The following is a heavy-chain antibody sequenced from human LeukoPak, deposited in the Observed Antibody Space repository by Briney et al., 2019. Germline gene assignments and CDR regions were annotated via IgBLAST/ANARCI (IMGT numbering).Heavy chain of an antibody. CDR1: GYSFTSYW. D-gene: IGHD1-26*01. V-gene: IGHV5-51*01. J-gene: IGHJ3*02. Sequence: GESLKISCTGSGYSFTSYWVGWVRQMPGKGLEWMGIIYPGDSDTRYSPSFQGQVTISADKSISTAYLQWSSLRASDTAMYYCARRVAGSNHDAFDIWGQGTMVTVSS. CDR2: IYPGDSDT. CDR3: ARRVAGSNHDAFDI.